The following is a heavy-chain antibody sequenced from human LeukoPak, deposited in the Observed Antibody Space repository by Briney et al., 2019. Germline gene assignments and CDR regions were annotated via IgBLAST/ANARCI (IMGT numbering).Heavy chain of an antibody. CDR3: ARDLRTYYYDSSGYAFDY. J-gene: IGHJ4*02. Sequence: GGPLRLSCAASGFTFSSYAMTWVRQAPGKGLQWVSAVSGSGAHTYYADSVKGRFTISRDNSRDTLYLQMNSLRAEDTAVYYCARDLRTYYYDSSGYAFDYWGQGTLVTVSS. V-gene: IGHV3-23*01. CDR2: VSGSGAHT. CDR1: GFTFSSYA. D-gene: IGHD3-22*01.